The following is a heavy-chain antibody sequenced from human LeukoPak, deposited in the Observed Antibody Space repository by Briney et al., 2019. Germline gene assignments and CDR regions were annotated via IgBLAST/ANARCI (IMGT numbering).Heavy chain of an antibody. D-gene: IGHD3-10*01. Sequence: GGSLRLSCAASGFTFSSYAMHWVRQAPGKGLEWVAVISYDGSNKYYADSVKGRFTISRDNSKNTLYLQMNSLRAEDTAVYYCAKDYYDSGSTLGGYWGQGTLVTVSS. V-gene: IGHV3-30-3*01. J-gene: IGHJ4*02. CDR3: AKDYYDSGSTLGGY. CDR1: GFTFSSYA. CDR2: ISYDGSNK.